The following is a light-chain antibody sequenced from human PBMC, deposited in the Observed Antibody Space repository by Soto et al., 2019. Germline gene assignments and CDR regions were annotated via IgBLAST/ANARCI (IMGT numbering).Light chain of an antibody. Sequence: QSALAQPASVSGSPGQSITISCTGTSDDVGAYNSVSWYQQLPHKAPQVILYKGTQRPSGVSSRFSGSTSGNAASLTISGLQADDEADYFCCSSAPQSTYVFGTGTMLTVL. CDR3: CSSAPQSTYV. CDR1: SDDVGAYNS. V-gene: IGLV2-23*01. CDR2: KGT. J-gene: IGLJ1*01.